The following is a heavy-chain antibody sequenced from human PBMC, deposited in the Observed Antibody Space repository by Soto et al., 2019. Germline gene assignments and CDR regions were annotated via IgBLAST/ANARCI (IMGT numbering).Heavy chain of an antibody. CDR3: ARAVTWGLDV. CDR1: GFTFSLNS. Sequence: EVQLVESGGGLVQPGGSLRLSCAASGFTFSLNSMSWVRQALGKGLEWVSYISRSSTGIHYADSVKGRFTISRDDATNSMHLQMNSLRDGDTAVYYCARAVTWGLDVWGQGTTVSISS. CDR2: ISRSSTGI. J-gene: IGHJ6*02. D-gene: IGHD3-10*01. V-gene: IGHV3-48*02.